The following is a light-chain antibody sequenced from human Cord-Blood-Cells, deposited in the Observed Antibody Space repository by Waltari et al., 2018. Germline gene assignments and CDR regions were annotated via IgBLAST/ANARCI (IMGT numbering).Light chain of an antibody. CDR1: SSDVGGYNH. CDR2: EVS. CDR3: SSYTSSSTVV. Sequence: QSALTQPASVSGSPGQSITLPCTGTSSDVGGYNHVSWYHQHPGKAPRLMIYEVSNRPSGVSNRFSGSKSGNTASLTISGLQAEDEADYYCSSYTSSSTVVFGGGTKLTVL. J-gene: IGLJ2*01. V-gene: IGLV2-14*01.